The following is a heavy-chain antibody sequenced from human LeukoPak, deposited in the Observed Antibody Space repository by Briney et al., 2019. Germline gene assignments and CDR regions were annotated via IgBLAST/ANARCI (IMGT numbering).Heavy chain of an antibody. CDR2: IEPSDSYT. CDR3: ARARIGYSYGYHDDY. D-gene: IGHD5-18*01. Sequence: GESLKISCKGSGYSFTSYWISWVRQMPGKGLEWMGRIEPSDSYTNYSPSFQGHVTISADKSISTAYLQWSSLKASDTAMYYCARARIGYSYGYHDDYWGQGTLVTVSS. J-gene: IGHJ4*02. CDR1: GYSFTSYW. V-gene: IGHV5-10-1*01.